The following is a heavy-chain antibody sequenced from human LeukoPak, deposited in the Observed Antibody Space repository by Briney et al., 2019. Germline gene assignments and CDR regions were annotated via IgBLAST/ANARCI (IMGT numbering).Heavy chain of an antibody. CDR3: ARGESITIFGVVQTSWAFDI. CDR2: IYSGGST. CDR1: GFTVSSNY. J-gene: IGHJ3*02. V-gene: IGHV3-53*01. D-gene: IGHD3-3*01. Sequence: PGGSLRLSCAASGFTVSSNYMSWVRQAPGKGLEWVSVIYSGGSTYYADSVKGRFTISRDNSKNTLYLQMNSLRAEDTAVYYCARGESITIFGVVQTSWAFDIWGQGAMVTASS.